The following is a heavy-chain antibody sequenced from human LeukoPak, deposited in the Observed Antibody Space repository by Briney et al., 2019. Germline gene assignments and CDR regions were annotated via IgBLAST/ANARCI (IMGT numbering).Heavy chain of an antibody. CDR2: INPNSGGT. CDR1: GYTFTGYY. D-gene: IGHD6-19*01. V-gene: IGHV1-2*02. CDR3: ARARGAHGAVAGT. J-gene: IGHJ4*02. Sequence: ASVKVSCKASGYTFTGYYMHWERQAPGQGLEWMGWINPNSGGTNYAQKFQGRVTMTRDTSISTAYMELSRLRSDDTAVYYCARARGAHGAVAGTWGQGTLVTVSS.